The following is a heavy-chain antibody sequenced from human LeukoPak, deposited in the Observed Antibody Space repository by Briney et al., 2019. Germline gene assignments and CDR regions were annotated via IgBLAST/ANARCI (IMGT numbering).Heavy chain of an antibody. Sequence: GGSLRLSCAASGFTFSSYWMSWVRQAPGKGLEWVANIKQDGSEKYYVDSVKGRFTISRDNAKNSLYLQMNSLRAEDTAVYYCASSIVVGPMDVWGKGTTVTVSS. D-gene: IGHD2-15*01. CDR2: IKQDGSEK. J-gene: IGHJ6*04. CDR3: ASSIVVGPMDV. V-gene: IGHV3-7*01. CDR1: GFTFSSYW.